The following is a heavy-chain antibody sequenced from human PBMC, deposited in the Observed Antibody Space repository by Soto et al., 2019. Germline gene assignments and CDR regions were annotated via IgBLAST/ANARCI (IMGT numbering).Heavy chain of an antibody. CDR2: ISAYNGNT. Sequence: QVQLVQSGAAVKKPGASVQVSCKASGYTFTSYGISWVRQAPGQGLEWMGWISAYNGNTNYAQQLQGRVTMTTDTSTSTAYMELRSLRSDDTAVYYCARDIHYYDSSGYLRLDYWGQGTLVTVSS. J-gene: IGHJ4*02. CDR3: ARDIHYYDSSGYLRLDY. D-gene: IGHD3-22*01. V-gene: IGHV1-18*01. CDR1: GYTFTSYG.